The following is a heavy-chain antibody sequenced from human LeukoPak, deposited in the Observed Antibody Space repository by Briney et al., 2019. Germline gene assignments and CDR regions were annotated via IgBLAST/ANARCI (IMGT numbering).Heavy chain of an antibody. CDR2: IYYSGST. J-gene: IGHJ4*02. D-gene: IGHD2-21*02. CDR1: GGSISSSSYY. Sequence: SETLSLTCTVSGGSISSSSYYWGWIRQPPGKGLEWIGSIYYSGSTYYNPSLKSRVTISVDTSKYHFSLKLSSVTAADTAVYYCARALIYCGGDCYHFDYWGQGTLVTVSS. CDR3: ARALIYCGGDCYHFDY. V-gene: IGHV4-39*02.